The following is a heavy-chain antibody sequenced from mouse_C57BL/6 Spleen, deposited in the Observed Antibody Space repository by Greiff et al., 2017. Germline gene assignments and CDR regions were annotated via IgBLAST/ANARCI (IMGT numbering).Heavy chain of an antibody. CDR2: INPGSGGT. CDR1: GYAFTNYL. CDR3: ARKQLWLGNFDY. D-gene: IGHD3-1*01. V-gene: IGHV1-54*01. J-gene: IGHJ3*01. Sequence: QVQLMESGAELVRPGTSVKVSCKASGYAFTNYLIAWVKQRPGQGLEWIGVINPGSGGTNYNEKLKGKVTLPADNSSSTAYMQLSSLTSEDSAVYFCARKQLWLGNFDYWGQGTLVTVSA.